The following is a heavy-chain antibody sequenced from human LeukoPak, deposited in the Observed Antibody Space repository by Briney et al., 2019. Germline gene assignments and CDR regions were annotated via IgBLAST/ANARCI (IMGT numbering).Heavy chain of an antibody. V-gene: IGHV1-2*06. D-gene: IGHD3-22*01. CDR1: GYTFTGYY. Sequence: ASVKVSCKASGYTFTGYYMHWVRQAPGQGLEWMGRINPNSGGTNYAQKFQGRVTMTRDTSISTAYMELSRLRSDDTAAYYCASPPVHYYDSSGYYDAFDIWGQGTMVTVSS. J-gene: IGHJ3*02. CDR3: ASPPVHYYDSSGYYDAFDI. CDR2: INPNSGGT.